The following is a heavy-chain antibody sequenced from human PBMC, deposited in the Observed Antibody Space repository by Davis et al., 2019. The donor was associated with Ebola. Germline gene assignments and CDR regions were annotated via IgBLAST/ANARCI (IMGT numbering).Heavy chain of an antibody. V-gene: IGHV4-61*01. CDR3: ARGRSGLLWFGELLLDAFDI. CDR1: GGSFSSGSYY. Sequence: MPSETLSLTCTVSGGSFSSGSYYWSWIRQPPGTGLEWIGYIYYSGSTNYNPSLKSRVTISVDTSKNQFSLKLSSVTAADTAVYYCARGRSGLLWFGELLLDAFDIWGQGTMVTVSS. CDR2: IYYSGST. D-gene: IGHD3-10*01. J-gene: IGHJ3*02.